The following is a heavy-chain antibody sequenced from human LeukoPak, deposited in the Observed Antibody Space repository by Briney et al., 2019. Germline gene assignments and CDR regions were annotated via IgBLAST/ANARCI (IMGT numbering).Heavy chain of an antibody. Sequence: GGSLRLSCAASGFTFSSYAMHWVRQAQGKGLEWVAVISYDGSNKYYADSVKGRFTISRDNSKNTLYLQMNSLRAEATAVYYCAREGQWLPTGYWGQGTLVTVSS. J-gene: IGHJ4*02. CDR1: GFTFSSYA. CDR3: AREGQWLPTGY. D-gene: IGHD6-19*01. CDR2: ISYDGSNK. V-gene: IGHV3-30-3*01.